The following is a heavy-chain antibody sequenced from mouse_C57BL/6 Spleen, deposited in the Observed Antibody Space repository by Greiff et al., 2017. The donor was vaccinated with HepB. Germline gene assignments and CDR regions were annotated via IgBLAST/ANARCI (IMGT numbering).Heavy chain of an antibody. CDR1: GYTFTSYW. Sequence: VQLQQSGAELVRPGTSVKLSCKASGYTFTSYWMHWVKQRPGQGLDWIGVIDPSDSYTNYNQKFKGKATLTVDTSSSTAYMQLSSLTSEDSAVYYCARKGLSTTVVADFDYWGQGTTLTVSS. D-gene: IGHD1-1*01. J-gene: IGHJ2*01. CDR2: IDPSDSYT. CDR3: ARKGLSTTVVADFDY. V-gene: IGHV1-59*01.